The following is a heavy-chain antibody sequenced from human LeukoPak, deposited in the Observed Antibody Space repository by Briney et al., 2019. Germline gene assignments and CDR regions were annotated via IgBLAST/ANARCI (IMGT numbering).Heavy chain of an antibody. Sequence: PSETLSLTCTVSGGSISSYYWNWIRQPPGKGLEWIGYIYYSGTTNYNPSLKSRVSMSVDTSKNQFSLKLSSVTAADTAVYYCARDNDSRDPPHFDYWGQGTLVTVSS. J-gene: IGHJ4*02. CDR3: ARDNDSRDPPHFDY. D-gene: IGHD3-16*01. CDR2: IYYSGTT. CDR1: GGSISSYY. V-gene: IGHV4-59*01.